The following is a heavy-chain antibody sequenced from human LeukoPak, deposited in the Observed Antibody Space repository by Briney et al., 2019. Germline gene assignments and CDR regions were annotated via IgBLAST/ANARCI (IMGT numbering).Heavy chain of an antibody. D-gene: IGHD5-12*01. CDR1: GGSISSDY. Sequence: SETLSLTCTVSGGSISSDYWSWIRQPPGKGLEWIGYIYYSGSTNYNPSLKSRVTIAVDTSKNQFSLKLSSVTAADTALYYCAKIRVATKLGAFDIWGQGTMVTVSS. J-gene: IGHJ3*02. CDR2: IYYSGST. V-gene: IGHV4-59*08. CDR3: AKIRVATKLGAFDI.